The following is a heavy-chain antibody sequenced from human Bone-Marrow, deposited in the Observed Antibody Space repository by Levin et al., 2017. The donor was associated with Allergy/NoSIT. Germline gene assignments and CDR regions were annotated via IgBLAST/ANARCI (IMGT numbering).Heavy chain of an antibody. CDR1: GFSFSSYA. Sequence: HGESLKISCAASGFSFSSYAMSWVRQAPGKGLEWVSAISDVGGSTYYADSVKGRFTISRDNSKNTLYLQMNSLRAEDTAVYYCAKDTGSGSYYLLFDQWGQGTLVTVSS. D-gene: IGHD3-10*01. CDR3: AKDTGSGSYYLLFDQ. CDR2: ISDVGGST. V-gene: IGHV3-23*01. J-gene: IGHJ4*02.